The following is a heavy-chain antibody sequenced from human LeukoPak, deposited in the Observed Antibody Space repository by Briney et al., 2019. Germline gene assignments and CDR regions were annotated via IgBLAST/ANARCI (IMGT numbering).Heavy chain of an antibody. J-gene: IGHJ4*02. CDR3: ARELRRGGKQLGDYFDY. V-gene: IGHV1-46*01. CDR2: INPSDGST. D-gene: IGHD1-1*01. Sequence: ASVTVSCKASGYTFTSNYLHWVRQAPGQGPQWMGRINPSDGSTRYAQKFQGRVTMTRDTSTSTVYMELSSLRSEDTAVFFCARELRRGGKQLGDYFDYWGKGTLVPVSS. CDR1: GYTFTSNY.